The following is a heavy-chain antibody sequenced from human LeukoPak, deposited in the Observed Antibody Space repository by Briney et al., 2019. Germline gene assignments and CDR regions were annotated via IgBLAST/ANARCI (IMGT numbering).Heavy chain of an antibody. J-gene: IGHJ4*01. CDR3: ARDAQRGFDYSNSLRY. Sequence: GGSLRLSCAASGFIFSHYGMHWVRQAPGKGLEWVAVIWSSGSNRFYAGSVKGRFTISRDNAQNTVFLQMKSLRAEDTAMYYCARDAQRGFDYSNSLRYWGHGTLVTVSS. V-gene: IGHV3-33*01. CDR1: GFIFSHYG. D-gene: IGHD4-11*01. CDR2: IWSSGSNR.